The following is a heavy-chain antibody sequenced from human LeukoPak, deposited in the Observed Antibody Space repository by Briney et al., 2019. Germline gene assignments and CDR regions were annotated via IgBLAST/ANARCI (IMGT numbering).Heavy chain of an antibody. J-gene: IGHJ4*02. Sequence: SETLSFTCAVYGGSFSGYFWSWIRQPPGKGLEWIGEINHSGSTDYNPSLKSRVTISVDTSKNQLSLKLSSVTAADTAVYYCARDGANPDYWGQGTLVTVSS. D-gene: IGHD3-16*01. CDR3: ARDGANPDY. V-gene: IGHV4-34*01. CDR2: INHSGST. CDR1: GGSFSGYF.